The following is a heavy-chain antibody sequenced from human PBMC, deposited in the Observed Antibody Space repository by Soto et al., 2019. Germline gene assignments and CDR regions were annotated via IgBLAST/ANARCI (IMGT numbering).Heavy chain of an antibody. CDR3: ARDWSKFSYNYPYYKYGMDV. V-gene: IGHV3-53*01. CDR1: GFSVTNSY. Sequence: GGSLRLSCTVSGFSVTNSYINWVRQAPGKGLDWVSILYSSGTTYYADSVRGRFTVSRDDSKNTLFLHMNSLRADDTAVYYCARDWSKFSYNYPYYKYGMDVWGQGTTVTVSS. D-gene: IGHD5-18*01. J-gene: IGHJ6*02. CDR2: LYSSGTT.